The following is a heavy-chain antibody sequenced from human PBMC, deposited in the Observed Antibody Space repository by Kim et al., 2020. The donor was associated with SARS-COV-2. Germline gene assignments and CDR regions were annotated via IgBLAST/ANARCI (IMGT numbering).Heavy chain of an antibody. J-gene: IGHJ4*02. CDR3: AKESLY. CDR2: IKTDGSVT. Sequence: GGSLRLSCAASGFTFSSYWMHWVRQAPGKGLMWVSRIKTDGSVTHYADSVKGRFTVSRDNAKNTLFLQMNSLRVEDTAVYYCAKESLYWGQGTLVTVSS. CDR1: GFTFSSYW. V-gene: IGHV3-74*01.